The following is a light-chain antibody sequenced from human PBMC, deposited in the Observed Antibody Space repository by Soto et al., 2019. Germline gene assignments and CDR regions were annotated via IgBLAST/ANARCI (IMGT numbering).Light chain of an antibody. V-gene: IGKV2-28*01. J-gene: IGKJ3*01. CDR3: MQALQTPLT. CDR1: QSLLHSNGYNY. Sequence: DIVMTQSPLSLPVTPGEPASISCRSSQSLLHSNGYNYLDWYLQKPGQSPHLLIYLGSNRASGVPDRFRGSGSGTDFTLKISRVEAEDVGVYYCMQALQTPLTFGPGTKVDIK. CDR2: LGS.